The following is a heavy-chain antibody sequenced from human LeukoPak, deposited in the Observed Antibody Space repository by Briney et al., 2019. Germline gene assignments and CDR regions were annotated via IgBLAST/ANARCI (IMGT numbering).Heavy chain of an antibody. Sequence: GSLRLSCAASGFTFSSYSMNWVRQPPGKGLEWIGSIYYSGSTYYNPSLKSRVTISVDTSKNQFSLRLNSVTAADTAVYYCASGSHYGYSSGWLYYWGQGTLVTVSS. CDR3: ASGSHYGYSSGWLYY. J-gene: IGHJ4*02. D-gene: IGHD6-19*01. CDR2: IYYSGST. V-gene: IGHV4-59*04. CDR1: GFTFSSYSMN.